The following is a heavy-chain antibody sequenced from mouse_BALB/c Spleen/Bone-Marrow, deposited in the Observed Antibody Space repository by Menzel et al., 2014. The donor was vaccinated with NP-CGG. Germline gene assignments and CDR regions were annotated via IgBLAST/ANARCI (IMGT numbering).Heavy chain of an antibody. V-gene: IGHV1-7*01. D-gene: IGHD2-4*01. CDR1: GYTFTSYW. CDR2: INPSSGYT. CDR3: ARPITTGVQAWFAY. J-gene: IGHJ3*01. Sequence: QVQLQQSGAELAKPGASVKMSCKASGYTFTSYWMHWVKQRPGQGLEWIGNINPSSGYTEYNQKFKDKATLTADKSSSTAYMQLSSLTSEDSGVYYCARPITTGVQAWFAYWGQGILVTVSA.